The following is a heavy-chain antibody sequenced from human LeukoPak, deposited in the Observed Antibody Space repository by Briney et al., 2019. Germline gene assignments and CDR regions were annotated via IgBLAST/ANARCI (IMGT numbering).Heavy chain of an antibody. D-gene: IGHD3-9*01. J-gene: IGHJ5*02. Sequence: HPGGSLRLSCAASGFTFSSYSMNWVRQAPGKGLEWVSYISSSSSTIYYADSVKGRFTISRDNAKNSLYLQMNSLRAGDTAVYYCARGRIDILTGTGEEDWFDPWGQGTLVTVSS. CDR3: ARGRIDILTGTGEEDWFDP. CDR1: GFTFSSYS. V-gene: IGHV3-48*01. CDR2: ISSSSSTI.